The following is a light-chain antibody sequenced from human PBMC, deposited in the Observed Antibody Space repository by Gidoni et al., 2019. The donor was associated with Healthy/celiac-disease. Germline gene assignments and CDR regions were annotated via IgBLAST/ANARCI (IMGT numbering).Light chain of an antibody. CDR1: QSISSY. Sequence: DIQMTQSPSSLSASVGDRLTITCRASQSISSYLNWYQQKPGKAPKLLIYAASSLQSGVPSRFSGSGSGTDFTLTISSLQPEDVATYYCQQSYSTPGYTFXQXTKLEIK. V-gene: IGKV1-39*01. CDR2: AAS. CDR3: QQSYSTPGYT. J-gene: IGKJ2*01.